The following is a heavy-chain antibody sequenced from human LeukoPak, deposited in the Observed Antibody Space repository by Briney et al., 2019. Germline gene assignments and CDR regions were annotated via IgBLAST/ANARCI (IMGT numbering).Heavy chain of an antibody. D-gene: IGHD3-22*01. Sequence: PSETLSLTCAVYGGSFSGYYWGWIRQPPGKGLEWIGEINHSGSTNYNPSLKSRVTISVDTSKNQFSLKLTSVTAADTAVYYCARKRVYYYDSSGHGNPWFDPWGQGTLVTVSS. CDR2: INHSGST. CDR1: GGSFSGYY. J-gene: IGHJ5*02. CDR3: ARKRVYYYDSSGHGNPWFDP. V-gene: IGHV4-34*01.